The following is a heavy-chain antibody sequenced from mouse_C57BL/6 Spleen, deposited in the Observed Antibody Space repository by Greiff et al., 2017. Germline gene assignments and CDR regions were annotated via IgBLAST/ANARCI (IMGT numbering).Heavy chain of an antibody. CDR3: ARSYGSDWYFDV. D-gene: IGHD1-1*01. J-gene: IGHJ1*03. CDR1: GYTFTSYT. CDR2: INPSSGYT. V-gene: IGHV1-4*01. Sequence: QVQLKQSGAELARPGASVKMSCKASGYTFTSYTMHWVKQRPGQGLEWIGYINPSSGYTKYKQKFKDKATLTADKSSSTAYMQLSSLTSEDSAVYYCARSYGSDWYFDVWGTGTTVTVSS.